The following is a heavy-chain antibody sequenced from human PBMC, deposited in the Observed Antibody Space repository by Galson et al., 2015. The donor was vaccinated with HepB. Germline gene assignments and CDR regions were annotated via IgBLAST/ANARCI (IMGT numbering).Heavy chain of an antibody. CDR1: GFTVNSYY. CDR3: ARHDYGGNYYYGMDV. Sequence: LRLSCAASGFTVNSYYMSWVRQAPGRGLEWVSFIYSDGSTYYADSVKGRFTISRDNSKNTPYLQMNSLRAEDTAVYYCARHDYGGNYYYGMDVWGQGTTVTVTS. V-gene: IGHV3-53*01. CDR2: IYSDGST. J-gene: IGHJ6*02. D-gene: IGHD4-23*01.